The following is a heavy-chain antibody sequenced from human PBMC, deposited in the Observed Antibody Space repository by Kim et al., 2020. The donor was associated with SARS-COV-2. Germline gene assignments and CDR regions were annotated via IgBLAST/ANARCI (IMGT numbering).Heavy chain of an antibody. J-gene: IGHJ6*04. D-gene: IGHD2-2*02. Sequence: SETLSLTCAVYGGSFSGYYWSWIRQPPGKGLEWIGEINHSGSTNYNPSLKSRVTISVDTSKNQFSLKLSSVTAADTAVYYCARVVVVPAAIPSYYYYGMDVRGEGTTVTVSS. CDR3: ARVVVVPAAIPSYYYYGMDV. CDR1: GGSFSGYY. V-gene: IGHV4-34*01. CDR2: INHSGST.